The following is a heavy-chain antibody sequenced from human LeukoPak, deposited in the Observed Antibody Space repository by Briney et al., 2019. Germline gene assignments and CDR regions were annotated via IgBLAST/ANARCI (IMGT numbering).Heavy chain of an antibody. D-gene: IGHD4-23*01. V-gene: IGHV4-30-2*01. CDR3: ASRTKVVSFDY. CDR2: IYHSGSA. J-gene: IGHJ4*02. CDR1: GGSIDSGTYH. Sequence: SETLSLTCTVSVSGGSIDSGTYHWSWIRQPPGKGQEWIGYIYHSGSAYYNPSLKSRVTISIDRSKNQFSLKLSSVTAADTAVYYCASRTKVVSFDYWGQGSLVTVSS.